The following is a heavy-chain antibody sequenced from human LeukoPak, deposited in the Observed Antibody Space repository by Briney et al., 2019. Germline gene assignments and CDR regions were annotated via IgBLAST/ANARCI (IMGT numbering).Heavy chain of an antibody. J-gene: IGHJ4*02. CDR1: GFTFSNYW. D-gene: IGHD6-19*01. CDR2: INQDGSEK. Sequence: GGSLRLSCAASGFTFSNYWMSWVRQAPGKGLEWVANINQDGSEKYYVGSVKGRFTISRDNARSSLYLQMTSLRVEDTAVYYCARVQGSSGPGIFEYWGQGTLVPVSS. CDR3: ARVQGSSGPGIFEY. V-gene: IGHV3-7*01.